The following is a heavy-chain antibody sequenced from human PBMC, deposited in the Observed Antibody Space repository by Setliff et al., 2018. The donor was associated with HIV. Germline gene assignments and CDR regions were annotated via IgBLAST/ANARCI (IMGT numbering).Heavy chain of an antibody. CDR1: GYTFTGYY. Sequence: ASVKVSCKASGYTFTGYYMHWVRQAPGQGLEWMGWINLNSGGTNYARKFQGRVTMTRDTSITTAYMELSRLRSDDTAVYYCARGTRVGANDAFDIWGQGTMVTVSS. CDR2: INLNSGGT. V-gene: IGHV1-2*02. J-gene: IGHJ3*02. D-gene: IGHD1-26*01. CDR3: ARGTRVGANDAFDI.